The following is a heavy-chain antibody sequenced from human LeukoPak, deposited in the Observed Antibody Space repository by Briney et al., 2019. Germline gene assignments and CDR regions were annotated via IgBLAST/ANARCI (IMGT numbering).Heavy chain of an antibody. Sequence: QPSETLSLTCTVSGGSISSSNSYWGWIRQPPGKGLEWIGSIYYSGSAYYNPSLKSRVAISVDTSKNQFSLKLTSVTAADTAMYHCVRHSLYYYVSDIWGQGTMVTISS. J-gene: IGHJ3*02. CDR3: VRHSLYYYVSDI. V-gene: IGHV4-39*01. CDR2: IYYSGSA. D-gene: IGHD3-10*02. CDR1: GGSISSSNSY.